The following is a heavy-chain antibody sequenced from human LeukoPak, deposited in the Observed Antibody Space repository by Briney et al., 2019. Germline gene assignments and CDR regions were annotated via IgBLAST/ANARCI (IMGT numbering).Heavy chain of an antibody. D-gene: IGHD3-10*01. CDR1: GYTFTGYY. CDR3: ARDSGMVRGTVDY. V-gene: IGHV1-2*02. J-gene: IGHJ4*02. CDR2: NNPNSGDT. Sequence: ASVKVSCKASGYTFTGYYMHWVRQAPGQGLEWMGWNNPNSGDTNYAQKFQGRVTMTRDTSTSTVYMELSSLRSEDTAVYYCARDSGMVRGTVDYWGQGTLVTVSS.